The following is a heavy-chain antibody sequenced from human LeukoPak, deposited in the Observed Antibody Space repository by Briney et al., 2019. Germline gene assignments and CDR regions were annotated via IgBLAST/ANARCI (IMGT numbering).Heavy chain of an antibody. CDR3: CSGGLLY. CDR1: GGSFSGYY. J-gene: IGHJ4*02. CDR2: IHHSGST. D-gene: IGHD2-15*01. V-gene: IGHV4-34*03. Sequence: SETLSLTCSVHGGSFSGYYWTWIRQPPGKGLEWIGEIHHSGSTNYNPSLKSRVTMSVDTSKNQFSLRLTSVTAADTGIYYCCSGGLLYWGQGTLATVSS.